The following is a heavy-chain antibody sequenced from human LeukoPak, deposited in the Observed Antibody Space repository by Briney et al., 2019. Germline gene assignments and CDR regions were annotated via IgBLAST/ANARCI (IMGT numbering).Heavy chain of an antibody. V-gene: IGHV4-34*01. Sequence: SETLSLTCAVFGGSFSGYYWSWIRQSPEKGLEWIGEMSHTGATNYNPSLKSRVTVSVDTSKKQFSLNLRSVTAADTAVYYCARGLHYNILTGGMDVWGQGTTVVVSS. CDR2: MSHTGAT. CDR1: GGSFSGYY. D-gene: IGHD3-9*01. J-gene: IGHJ6*02. CDR3: ARGLHYNILTGGMDV.